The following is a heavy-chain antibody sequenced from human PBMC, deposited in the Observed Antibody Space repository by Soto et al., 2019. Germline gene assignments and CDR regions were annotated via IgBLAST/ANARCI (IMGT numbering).Heavy chain of an antibody. V-gene: IGHV1-3*05. Sequence: QVQLVQSGAEEKKPGASVKVSCKASGYTFTSYAMHWVRQAPGQRLEWMGWINAGNGNTKYSQKFQGRVTITRDTSASPAYMELSRRRSEDTAVYYCARDEGPLGEDYYYYGMDVWGQGTTVTVSS. CDR1: GYTFTSYA. CDR3: ARDEGPLGEDYYYYGMDV. D-gene: IGHD3-16*01. J-gene: IGHJ6*02. CDR2: INAGNGNT.